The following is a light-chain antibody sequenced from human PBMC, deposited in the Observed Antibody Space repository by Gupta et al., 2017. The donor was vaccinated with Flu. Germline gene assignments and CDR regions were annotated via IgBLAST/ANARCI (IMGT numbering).Light chain of an antibody. Sequence: ATLSLSPGEGTILSCSASQSGSTYLAWYQHKPRQAPRLLIYDTANRATSIPARFSSGGGATDFTPTISSLEHDDFVIYYYQQRGNWPPFTFGHGTKVEMK. J-gene: IGKJ3*01. V-gene: IGKV3-11*01. CDR3: QQRGNWPPFT. CDR2: DTA. CDR1: QSGSTY.